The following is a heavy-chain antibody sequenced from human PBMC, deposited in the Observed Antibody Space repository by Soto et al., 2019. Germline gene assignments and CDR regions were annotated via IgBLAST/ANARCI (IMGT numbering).Heavy chain of an antibody. Sequence: SETLSLTCAVYGGSFSGYYWSWIRQPPGKGLEWIGEINHSGSTNYNPSLKSRVTISVDTSKNQFSLKLSSVTAADTAVYYCARGKGPRVDYWGQGTLVTVSS. J-gene: IGHJ4*02. CDR1: GGSFSGYY. CDR3: ARGKGPRVDY. V-gene: IGHV4-34*01. CDR2: INHSGST.